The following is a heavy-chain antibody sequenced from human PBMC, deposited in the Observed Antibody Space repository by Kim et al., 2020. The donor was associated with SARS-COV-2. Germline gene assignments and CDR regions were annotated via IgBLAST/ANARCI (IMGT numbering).Heavy chain of an antibody. J-gene: IGHJ4*02. CDR1: GGSISSSSYY. Sequence: SETLSLTCTVSGGSISSSSYYWGWIRQPPGKGLEWIGSIYYSGSTYYNPSLKSRVTISVDTSKNQFSLKLSSVTAADTAVYYCAGAGEGIAAASDYWGQGTLVTVSS. CDR2: IYYSGST. V-gene: IGHV4-39*01. CDR3: AGAGEGIAAASDY. D-gene: IGHD6-13*01.